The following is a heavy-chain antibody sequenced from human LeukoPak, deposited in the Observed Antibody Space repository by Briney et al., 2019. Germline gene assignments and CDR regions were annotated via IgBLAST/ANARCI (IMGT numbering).Heavy chain of an antibody. CDR2: IKQDGSEK. CDR1: GFTFSSYC. CDR3: ARYSGYDPLEPFDY. Sequence: QTGGSLRLSCAASGFTFSSYCMSWVRQAPGKGLEWVANIKQDGSEKYYVDSVKGRFTISRDNAKNSLYLQMNSLRAEDTAVYYCARYSGYDPLEPFDYWGQGTLVTVSS. J-gene: IGHJ4*02. V-gene: IGHV3-7*01. D-gene: IGHD5-12*01.